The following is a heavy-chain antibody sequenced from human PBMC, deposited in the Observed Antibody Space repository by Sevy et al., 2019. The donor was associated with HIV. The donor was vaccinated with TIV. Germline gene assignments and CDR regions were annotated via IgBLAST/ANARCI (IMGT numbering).Heavy chain of an antibody. V-gene: IGHV3-30*04. CDR2: ISSTGNFE. D-gene: IGHD5-12*01. CDR1: GFRLNTYA. Sequence: GGSLRLSCSASGFRLNTYAMHWVRQAPGKGLEWVSVISSTGNFESYAASVKGRFTISKDNSKNTVSLQMNSLRPEDTAMYSCARDAGYTTKFRPFHWGQGTLVTVSS. CDR3: ARDAGYTTKFRPFH. J-gene: IGHJ4*02.